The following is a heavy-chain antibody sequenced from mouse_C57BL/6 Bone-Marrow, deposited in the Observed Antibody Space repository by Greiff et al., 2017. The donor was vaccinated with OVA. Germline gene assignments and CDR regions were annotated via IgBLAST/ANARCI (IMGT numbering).Heavy chain of an antibody. V-gene: IGHV1-9*01. CDR1: GYTFTGYW. D-gene: IGHD2-1*01. J-gene: IGHJ2*01. CDR2: ILPGSGST. Sequence: VQLQQSGAELMKPGASVKLSCKATGYTFTGYWIEWVKQRPGHGLEWIGAILPGSGSTNYHEKFKGKATFTADTSSNTAYMQLSSLTTEDSAIYDCARRTYYGNHRGYWGQGTTLTVSS. CDR3: ARRTYYGNHRGY.